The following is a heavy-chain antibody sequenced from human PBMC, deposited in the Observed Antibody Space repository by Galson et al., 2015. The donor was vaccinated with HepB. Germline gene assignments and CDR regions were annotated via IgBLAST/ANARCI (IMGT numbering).Heavy chain of an antibody. Sequence: SLRLSCAASGFTFSNAWMSWVRQAPGKGLEWVGRIKSKTDGGTTDYAAPVKGRFTISRDDSKNTLYLQMNSLKTEDTAVYYCTTDNYDSSGYYLRDFDYWGQGTLVTVSS. CDR2: IKSKTDGGTT. J-gene: IGHJ4*02. D-gene: IGHD3-22*01. CDR3: TTDNYDSSGYYLRDFDY. CDR1: GFTFSNAW. V-gene: IGHV3-15*01.